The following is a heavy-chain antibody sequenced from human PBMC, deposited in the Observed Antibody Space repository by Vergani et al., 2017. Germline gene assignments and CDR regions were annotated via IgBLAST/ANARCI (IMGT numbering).Heavy chain of an antibody. CDR3: AKDLELAQGSLYFQH. V-gene: IGHV3-48*04. CDR2: ISSSSSTI. D-gene: IGHD5-24*01. J-gene: IGHJ1*01. Sequence: EVQLVESGGGLVQPGGSLRLSCAASGFTFSSYSMNWVRQAPGKGLEWVSYISSSSSTIYYADSVKGRFTISRDNAKNSLYLQMNSLRAEDTAVYYCAKDLELAQGSLYFQHWGQGTLVTVSS. CDR1: GFTFSSYS.